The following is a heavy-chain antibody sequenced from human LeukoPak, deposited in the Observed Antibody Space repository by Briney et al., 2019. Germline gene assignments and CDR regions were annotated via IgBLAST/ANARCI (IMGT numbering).Heavy chain of an antibody. Sequence: PSETLSLTCAVSGGSISSGGYSWSWIRQPPGRGLEWIGYIYHSGSTYYNPSLKSRVTISVDRSKNQFSLKLSSVTAADTAVYYCARDTQPTINHYWYFDLWGRGTLVTVSS. V-gene: IGHV4-30-2*01. D-gene: IGHD5-24*01. CDR3: ARDTQPTINHYWYFDL. CDR1: GGSISSGGYS. CDR2: IYHSGST. J-gene: IGHJ2*01.